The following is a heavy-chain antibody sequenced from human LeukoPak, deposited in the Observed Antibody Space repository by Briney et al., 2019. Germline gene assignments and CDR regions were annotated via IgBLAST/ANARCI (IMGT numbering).Heavy chain of an antibody. D-gene: IGHD1-1*01. CDR1: GFTFSSYG. Sequence: PGGSLRLSCAASGFTFSSYGMHWVRQAPGKGLEWVAVISYDGSNKYYADSVKGRFTISRDNSKNTLYLQMSSLRAEDTAVYYCAKHGDNNYYYGMDVWGQGTTVTVSS. CDR3: AKHGDNNYYYGMDV. J-gene: IGHJ6*02. CDR2: ISYDGSNK. V-gene: IGHV3-30*18.